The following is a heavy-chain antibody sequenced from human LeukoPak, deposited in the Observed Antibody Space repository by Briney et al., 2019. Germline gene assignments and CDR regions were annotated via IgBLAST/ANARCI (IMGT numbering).Heavy chain of an antibody. CDR3: ARSVRDSSGSISPDY. D-gene: IGHD3-22*01. V-gene: IGHV4-59*01. CDR1: GGSISSYY. CDR2: IYYSGST. J-gene: IGHJ4*02. Sequence: SETLSLTYTVSGGSISSYYWSWIRQPPGRRLEWIGYIYYSGSTNYNPSLKSRVTISVDTSKNQFSLKLSSVTAADTAVYYCARSVRDSSGSISPDYWGQGTLVTVSS.